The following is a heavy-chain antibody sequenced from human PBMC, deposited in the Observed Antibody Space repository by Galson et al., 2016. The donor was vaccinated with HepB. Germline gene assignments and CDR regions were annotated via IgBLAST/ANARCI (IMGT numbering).Heavy chain of an antibody. CDR2: LNWNSADK. CDR1: GFTFDDYA. CDR3: TKDIRPVTRQGDDAFDV. Sequence: SLRLSCAASGFTFDDYAMHWVRQAPGKGLEWVSGLNWNSADKGYADSVKGRFTISRDNAKSSLYPQMNSLRAEDTALYYCTKDIRPVTRQGDDAFDVWGQGTMVTVSS. J-gene: IGHJ3*01. V-gene: IGHV3-9*01. D-gene: IGHD4-17*01.